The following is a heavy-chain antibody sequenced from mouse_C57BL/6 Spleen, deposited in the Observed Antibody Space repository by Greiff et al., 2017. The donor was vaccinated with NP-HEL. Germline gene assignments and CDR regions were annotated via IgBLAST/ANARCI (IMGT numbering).Heavy chain of an antibody. J-gene: IGHJ1*03. CDR3: ARDDYDGAYWYFDV. Sequence: QVQLKESGAELARPGASVKLSCKASGYTFTSYGISWVKQRTGQGLEWIGEIYPRSGNTYYNEKFKGKATLTADKSSSTAYMELRSLTSEDSAVYFGARDDYDGAYWYFDVWGTGTTVTVSS. V-gene: IGHV1-81*01. D-gene: IGHD2-4*01. CDR2: IYPRSGNT. CDR1: GYTFTSYG.